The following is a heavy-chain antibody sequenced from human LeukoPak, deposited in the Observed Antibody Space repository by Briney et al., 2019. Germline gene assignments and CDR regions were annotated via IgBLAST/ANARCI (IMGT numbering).Heavy chain of an antibody. J-gene: IGHJ5*02. D-gene: IGHD2-2*02. CDR3: AKDVGYCSSTSCYTGWFDP. V-gene: IGHV3-33*06. CDR1: GFTFSSYG. CDR2: IWCDGSNK. Sequence: GGSLRLSCAASGFTFSSYGMHWVRQAPGKGLEWVAVIWCDGSNKYYADSVKGRFTIYRENSKNTLYLQVNSLRAEDTAVYYCAKDVGYCSSTSCYTGWFDPWGQGTLVTVSS.